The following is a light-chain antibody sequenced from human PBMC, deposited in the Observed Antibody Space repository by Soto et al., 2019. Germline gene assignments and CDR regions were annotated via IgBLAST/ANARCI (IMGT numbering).Light chain of an antibody. CDR2: DVS. J-gene: IGLJ1*01. CDR3: SSYTSSSTPLYV. Sequence: QSVLTQPRSVSGSPGQSVTISCTGTSSDVGGYNYVSWYQQHPGKAPKLMIYDVSNRPSGVSNLFSGSKSGNTASLTISGLQAEDEADYYCSSYTSSSTPLYVFGTGTKVTVL. V-gene: IGLV2-14*01. CDR1: SSDVGGYNY.